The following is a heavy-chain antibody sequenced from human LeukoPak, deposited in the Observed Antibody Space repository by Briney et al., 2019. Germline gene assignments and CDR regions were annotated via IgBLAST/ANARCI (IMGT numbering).Heavy chain of an antibody. V-gene: IGHV1-8*01. CDR1: RYTFTTYV. D-gene: IGHD2-21*01. J-gene: IGHJ4*02. CDR3: ARVAGNCGGDCYRLVY. Sequence: ASVRVSCKASRYTFTTYVINSVLQATGQRHERMSWLNTNSGNTGYAQKFQGRVTMTRNTSISTAYMELSSLRSEDTAVYYCARVAGNCGGDCYRLVYWGQGTLVTVAS. CDR2: LNTNSGNT.